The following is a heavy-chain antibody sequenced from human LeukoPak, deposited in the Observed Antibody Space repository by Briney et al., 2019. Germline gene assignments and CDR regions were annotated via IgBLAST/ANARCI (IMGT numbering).Heavy chain of an antibody. D-gene: IGHD2-2*02. CDR3: ARGGIVPAAILRFDY. V-gene: IGHV1-18*01. CDR2: ISAYNGNT. CDR1: GYTFTSYG. Sequence: GASVKVSCKASGYTFTSYGISWVRQAPGQGLEWMGWISAYNGNTNYAQKLQGRVTMTRDTSTSTAYMELRSLRSDGTAVYYCARGGIVPAAILRFDYWGQGTLVTVSS. J-gene: IGHJ4*02.